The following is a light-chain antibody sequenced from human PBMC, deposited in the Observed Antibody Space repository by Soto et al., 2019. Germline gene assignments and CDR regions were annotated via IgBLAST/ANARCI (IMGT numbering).Light chain of an antibody. CDR1: SSNIGRNS. V-gene: IGLV1-44*01. CDR3: TSWDDNLSGYV. CDR2: SYN. J-gene: IGLJ2*01. Sequence: QSVLTQPPSASGTPGQRVTISCSGSSSNIGRNSVNWYQHLPGTAPKLLIYSYNQRPSGVPDRFSGSRSDTSASLAISGLQSEDEAEYYCTSWDDNLSGYVFGGGTKLTVL.